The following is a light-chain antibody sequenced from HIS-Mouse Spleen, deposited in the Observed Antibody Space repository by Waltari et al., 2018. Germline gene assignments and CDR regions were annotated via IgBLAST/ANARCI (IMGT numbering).Light chain of an antibody. J-gene: IGLJ2*01. CDR2: QDS. Sequence: SYELTQPSSVSVSPGQTASITCSGDQLGDKYAFWYQQKPGQSPVLVIYQDSKRPSGIPERFSGSNSGNTATLTISGTQAMDEADYYCQAWDSSTVVFGGGTKLTVL. V-gene: IGLV3-1*01. CDR3: QAWDSSTVV. CDR1: QLGDKY.